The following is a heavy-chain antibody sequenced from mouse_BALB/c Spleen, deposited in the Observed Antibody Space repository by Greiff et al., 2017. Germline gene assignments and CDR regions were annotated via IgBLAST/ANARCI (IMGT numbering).Heavy chain of an antibody. CDR1: GYTFTSYW. J-gene: IGHJ3*01. Sequence: VQLQQPGAELVRPGASVKLSCKASGYTFTSYWINWVKQRPGQGLEWIGNIYPSDSYTNYNQKFKDKATLTVDKSSSTAYMQLSSPTSEDSAVYYCTRSGDYGRFAYWGQGTLVTVSA. D-gene: IGHD2-4*01. V-gene: IGHV1-69*02. CDR3: TRSGDYGRFAY. CDR2: IYPSDSYT.